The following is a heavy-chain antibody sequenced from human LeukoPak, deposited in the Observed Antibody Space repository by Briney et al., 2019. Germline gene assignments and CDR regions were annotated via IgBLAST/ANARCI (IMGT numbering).Heavy chain of an antibody. CDR2: MNPNSGNT. J-gene: IGHJ3*02. CDR1: GSTFTSYD. Sequence: ASVKVSCKASGSTFTSYDITWVRPATGQGLEWMGWMNPNSGNTGYAQKFQGRVTMTRNTSISTAYMELSSLRSEDTAVYYCAGQQQLGDAFDIWGQGAMVTVSS. CDR3: AGQQQLGDAFDI. D-gene: IGHD6-13*01. V-gene: IGHV1-8*01.